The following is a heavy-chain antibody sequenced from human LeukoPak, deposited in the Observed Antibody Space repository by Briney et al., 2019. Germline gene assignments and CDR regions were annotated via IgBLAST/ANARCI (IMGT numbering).Heavy chain of an antibody. Sequence: SETLSLTCTVSGGSISTHYWTWIRQPPGKGLEWIGYISYIGTTNYNPSLKSRVSISVDTSKTYISLKLSSVTAADTAVYYCARDQTTVTKGFDIWGQGQRSPSLQ. D-gene: IGHD4-17*01. CDR1: GGSISTHY. V-gene: IGHV4-59*11. J-gene: IGHJ3*02. CDR3: ARDQTTVTKGFDI. CDR2: ISYIGTT.